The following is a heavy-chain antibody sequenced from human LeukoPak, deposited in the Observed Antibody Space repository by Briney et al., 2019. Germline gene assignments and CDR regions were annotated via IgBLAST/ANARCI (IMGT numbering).Heavy chain of an antibody. D-gene: IGHD4-17*01. CDR3: ARDPNGDYIGAFEI. CDR2: IRYDGRNK. J-gene: IGHJ3*02. CDR1: GLTFSNYG. Sequence: GGSLRLSCAAAGLTFSNYGMHWVRQAPGKGLQWVAYIRYDGRNKYSADSVKGRFTIYRDNSKSTLYLQMNSLRPEDTAVYYCARDPNGDYIGAFEIWGQGTMVTVSS. V-gene: IGHV3-30*02.